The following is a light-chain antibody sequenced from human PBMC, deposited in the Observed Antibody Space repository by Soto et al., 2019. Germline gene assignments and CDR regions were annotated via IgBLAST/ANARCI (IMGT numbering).Light chain of an antibody. Sequence: SYELTQPPSVSVAPGKTARITSGGNNIGSKSVHWYQQKPSQAPVLVIYYDSDRPSGIPERFSRSNSGNSAPLTINRVEAGDEADYYCQVWDSSSGVVFGGGTKLTVL. CDR2: YDS. CDR3: QVWDSSSGVV. J-gene: IGLJ2*01. CDR1: NIGSKS. V-gene: IGLV3-21*04.